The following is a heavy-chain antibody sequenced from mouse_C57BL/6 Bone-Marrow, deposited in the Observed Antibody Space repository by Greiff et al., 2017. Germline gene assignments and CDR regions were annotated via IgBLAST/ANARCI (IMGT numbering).Heavy chain of an antibody. D-gene: IGHD2-5*01. CDR1: GYTFTSYW. CDR2: LYPGSGST. J-gene: IGHJ1*03. CDR3: ARPYCSNYWYFDV. Sequence: QVQLQQPGAELVKPGASVKMSCKASGYTFTSYWITWVKQRPGQGLEWIGDLYPGSGSTNYNEKFKSKATLTADTSSSPAYMQLSSLTSADSAVYYCARPYCSNYWYFDVWGTGTTVTVSS. V-gene: IGHV1-55*01.